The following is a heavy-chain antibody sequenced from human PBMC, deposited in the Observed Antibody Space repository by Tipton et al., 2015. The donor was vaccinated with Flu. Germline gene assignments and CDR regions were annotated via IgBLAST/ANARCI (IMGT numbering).Heavy chain of an antibody. Sequence: TLSLTCSVSGGSISGYYWSWIRQSPGRGLEWIGYIYYSGSTNYNPSLKSRVTISVDTSKNLFSLQMSSVTAADTAVYYCARRDYSNYVSEPKNWFDPWGQGALVTVSS. CDR1: GGSISGYY. J-gene: IGHJ5*02. D-gene: IGHD4-11*01. CDR3: ARRDYSNYVSEPKNWFDP. CDR2: IYYSGST. V-gene: IGHV4-59*01.